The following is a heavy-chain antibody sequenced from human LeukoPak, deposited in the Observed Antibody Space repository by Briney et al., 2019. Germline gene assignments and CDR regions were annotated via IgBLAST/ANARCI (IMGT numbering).Heavy chain of an antibody. V-gene: IGHV3-9*01. Sequence: GRSLRLSCAASGFTFDDYAMHWVRQAPGKGLEWVSGISWNSGSIGYADSVKGRFSISRDNAKNSLYLQMNSLRAEDTALYYCAKDRGSSSYYGMDVWGRGTTVTVSS. D-gene: IGHD6-13*01. CDR2: ISWNSGSI. CDR1: GFTFDDYA. CDR3: AKDRGSSSYYGMDV. J-gene: IGHJ6*02.